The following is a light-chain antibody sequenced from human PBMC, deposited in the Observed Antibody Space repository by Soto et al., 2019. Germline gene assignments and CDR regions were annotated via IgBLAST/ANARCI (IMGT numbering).Light chain of an antibody. Sequence: DIQMTQSPSTLSASVGDRVTITCRASQSISSWLAWYQQKPGKAPKLLIYKASSLESGVPSRFSGSGSGTEFTLTISSLQTDDLATYYCQQYNSYPWTFGQGTKVEIK. J-gene: IGKJ1*01. CDR1: QSISSW. CDR2: KAS. CDR3: QQYNSYPWT. V-gene: IGKV1-5*03.